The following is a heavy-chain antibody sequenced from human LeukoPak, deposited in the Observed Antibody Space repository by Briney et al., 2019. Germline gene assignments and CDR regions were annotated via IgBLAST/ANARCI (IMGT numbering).Heavy chain of an antibody. J-gene: IGHJ4*02. CDR2: ISAYNGNT. D-gene: IGHD1-26*01. CDR3: ARGSKWEHLDY. CDR1: GYSFSTYG. Sequence: RASVKVSCKASGYSFSTYGTTWVRQAPGQGLEWVGWISAYNGNTNYAQKLQGRVTMTTGTSTNTAYMELRSLRSDDTAVYYCARGSKWEHLDYWGQGTLVTVSS. V-gene: IGHV1-18*01.